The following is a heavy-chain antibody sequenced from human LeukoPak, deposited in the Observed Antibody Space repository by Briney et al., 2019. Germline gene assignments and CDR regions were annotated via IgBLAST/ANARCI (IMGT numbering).Heavy chain of an antibody. CDR2: ISSSSSYI. Sequence: GGSLRLSCAASGFTFSSYSMNWVRQAPGKGLEWVSSISSSSSYIYYADSVKGRFTISRDNAKNSLYLQMNSLRAEDTAVYYCARDWGSGITIFWDYWGRGTLVTVSS. CDR3: ARDWGSGITIFWDY. D-gene: IGHD3-9*01. V-gene: IGHV3-21*01. CDR1: GFTFSSYS. J-gene: IGHJ4*02.